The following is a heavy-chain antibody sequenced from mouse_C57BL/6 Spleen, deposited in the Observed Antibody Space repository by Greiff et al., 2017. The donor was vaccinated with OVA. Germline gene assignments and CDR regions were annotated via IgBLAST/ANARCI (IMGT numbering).Heavy chain of an antibody. J-gene: IGHJ1*03. V-gene: IGHV1-9*01. CDR3: ARHYYGSDWYFDV. Sequence: QVQLQQSGAELMKPGASVKLSCKATGYTFTGYWIEWVKQRPGHGLEWIGEILPGSGSTNYNEKFKGKATFTADTSSNTAYMQLSSLTTEDSAIYYCARHYYGSDWYFDVWGTGTTVTVSS. CDR1: GYTFTGYW. CDR2: ILPGSGST. D-gene: IGHD1-1*01.